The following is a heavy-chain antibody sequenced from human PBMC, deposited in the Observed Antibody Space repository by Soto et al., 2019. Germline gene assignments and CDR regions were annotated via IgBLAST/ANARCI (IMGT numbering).Heavy chain of an antibody. CDR1: GVSISSGDYY. D-gene: IGHD2-15*01. Sequence: SETLSLTCTVSGVSISSGDYYWSWIRQPPGKGLEWIGYIYYSGSTYYNPSLKSRVTISVDTSKNQFSLKLSSVTAVDTAVYYCARERPDGSRLDPWGQGTLVTAPQ. CDR2: IYYSGST. V-gene: IGHV4-30-4*01. CDR3: ARERPDGSRLDP. J-gene: IGHJ5*02.